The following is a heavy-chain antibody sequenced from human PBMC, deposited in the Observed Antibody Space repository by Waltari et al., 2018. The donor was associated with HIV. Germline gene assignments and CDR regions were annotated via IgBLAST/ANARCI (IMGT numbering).Heavy chain of an antibody. V-gene: IGHV3-66*01. J-gene: IGHJ4*02. CDR2: IYSGGTT. Sequence: EVQLVESGGALVQPGGSLRLSGVASGFTVSSNYMSWVRQAPGKGLEWVSIIYSGGTTHYADSVKDRFTISRDNSKNTVYLQMDSLRVEDTAVYYCARAPTITTNFDYWGQGTLVTVSS. CDR3: ARAPTITTNFDY. CDR1: GFTVSSNY. D-gene: IGHD4-4*01.